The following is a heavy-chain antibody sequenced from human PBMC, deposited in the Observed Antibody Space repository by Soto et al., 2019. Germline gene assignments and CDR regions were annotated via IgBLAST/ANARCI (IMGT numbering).Heavy chain of an antibody. CDR2: IYYAGTT. CDR3: ARLGGYYQALDS. J-gene: IGHJ4*02. V-gene: IGHV4-59*08. Sequence: QVQLQESGPGLVKPSETLLLTCTVSGGSINNYYWSWIRQPPGKGLEFIGYIYYAGTTTYNPSLKSRVTIYVDTSKNQFSLKLSSVTAADTAVYYCARLGGYYQALDSWGQGTLLTVSS. CDR1: GGSINNYY. D-gene: IGHD3-22*01.